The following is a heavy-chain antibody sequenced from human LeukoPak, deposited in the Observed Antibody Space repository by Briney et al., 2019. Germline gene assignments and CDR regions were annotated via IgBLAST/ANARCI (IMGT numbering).Heavy chain of an antibody. Sequence: GGSLRLSCAASGFTFSNFDMHWVRQAPGKGLEWVSLIEIAGDTYYSGSVKGRFTISRENAKNSLYLHMNNLRAGDTAVYYCTRGHGDWGFDYWGQGNLVSVSS. CDR1: GFTFSNFD. CDR3: TRGHGDWGFDY. J-gene: IGHJ4*02. D-gene: IGHD4-17*01. CDR2: IEIAGDT. V-gene: IGHV3-13*01.